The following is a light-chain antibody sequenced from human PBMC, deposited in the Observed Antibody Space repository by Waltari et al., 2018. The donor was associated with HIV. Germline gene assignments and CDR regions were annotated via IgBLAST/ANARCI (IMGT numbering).Light chain of an antibody. V-gene: IGKV3-15*01. Sequence: EIVMTQSPATLSVSPGERVTFSCRASHSVSSKLAWYQQKPGQAPRLLIYAASTRATGIPARFSGGGSGTEFTLTFSSLQSEDFAVYFCQQYNNWPLTFGGGTRVEI. CDR3: QQYNNWPLT. CDR2: AAS. CDR1: HSVSSK. J-gene: IGKJ4*01.